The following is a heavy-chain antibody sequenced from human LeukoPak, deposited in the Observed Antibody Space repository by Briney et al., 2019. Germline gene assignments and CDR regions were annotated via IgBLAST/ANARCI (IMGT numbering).Heavy chain of an antibody. J-gene: IGHJ4*02. D-gene: IGHD5-24*01. Sequence: GRSLRLFCAASGFTFDDYAMHWVRQAPGKGLEWVSGISWNSGSIGYADSVKGRFTISRDNAKNSLYLQMNSLRAEDTALYYCAKEASDGWGQGTLVTVSS. CDR1: GFTFDDYA. CDR2: ISWNSGSI. V-gene: IGHV3-9*01. CDR3: AKEASDG.